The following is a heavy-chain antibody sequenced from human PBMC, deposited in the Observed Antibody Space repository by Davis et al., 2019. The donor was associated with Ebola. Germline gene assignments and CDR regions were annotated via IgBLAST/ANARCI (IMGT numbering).Heavy chain of an antibody. J-gene: IGHJ4*02. D-gene: IGHD3-22*01. CDR1: GYTFTSYG. Sequence: ASVKVSCKASGYTFTSYGISWVRQAPGQGLEWMGWISAYNGNTNYAQKLQGRVTMTTDTSTSTAYMELRSLRSDDTAVYYCARGSSRYYDSSGYYYVLGYWGQGTLVTVSS. CDR3: ARGSSRYYDSSGYYYVLGY. V-gene: IGHV1-18*01. CDR2: ISAYNGNT.